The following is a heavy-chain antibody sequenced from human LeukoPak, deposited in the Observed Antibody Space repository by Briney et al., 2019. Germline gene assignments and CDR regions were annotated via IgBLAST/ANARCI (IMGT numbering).Heavy chain of an antibody. CDR2: ISYDGSNK. Sequence: GGSLRLSCTASGFTFSSYWMTWVRQAPGKGLEWVAVISYDGSNKYYADSVKGRFTISRDNSKNTLYLQMNSLRAEDTAVYYCAKDSVGRYSSSWYVDYFDYWGQGTLVTVSS. V-gene: IGHV3-30*18. J-gene: IGHJ4*02. CDR1: GFTFSSYW. D-gene: IGHD6-13*01. CDR3: AKDSVGRYSSSWYVDYFDY.